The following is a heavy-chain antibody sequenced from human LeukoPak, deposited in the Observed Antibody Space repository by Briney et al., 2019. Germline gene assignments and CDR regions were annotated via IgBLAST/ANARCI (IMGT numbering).Heavy chain of an antibody. CDR3: AKDRGRRELPLGLSDY. J-gene: IGHJ4*02. CDR1: GFTFSSYA. Sequence: GGSLRLSCAASGFTFSSYAMSWVRQAPGKGLEWVSAISGSGGSTYYADSVKGRFTISRDNSKSTLYLQMNSLRAEDTAVYYCAKDRGRRELPLGLSDYWGQGTLVTVSS. CDR2: ISGSGGST. V-gene: IGHV3-23*01. D-gene: IGHD1-26*01.